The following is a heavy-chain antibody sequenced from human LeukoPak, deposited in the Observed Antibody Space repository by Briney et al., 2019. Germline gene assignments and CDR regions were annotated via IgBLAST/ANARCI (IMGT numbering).Heavy chain of an antibody. CDR3: ARSLGYCSSTSCYRGPFFDY. CDR2: IYPGDSDT. J-gene: IGHJ4*02. D-gene: IGHD2-2*02. Sequence: GESLKISCKGSGYSFTSYWIGWVRHMPGKGLEWTGIIYPGDSDTRYSPSFQGQVTISADKSISTAYLQWSSLKASDTAMYYCARSLGYCSSTSCYRGPFFDYWGQGSLVTVSS. CDR1: GYSFTSYW. V-gene: IGHV5-51*01.